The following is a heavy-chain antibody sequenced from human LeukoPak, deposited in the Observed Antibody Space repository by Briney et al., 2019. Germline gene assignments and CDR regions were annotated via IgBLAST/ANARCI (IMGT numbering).Heavy chain of an antibody. CDR3: ARNFDS. V-gene: IGHV3-48*01. J-gene: IGHJ4*02. Sequence: GGSLRLSCAASGFTFTSYTMNWVRQAPGKGLEWVSYITSSSSTIYYADSVKGRFTMSRDNAENSLYLQMDSLRAEDTAVYYCARNFDSWGQGTLVTVSS. CDR2: ITSSSSTI. D-gene: IGHD2/OR15-2a*01. CDR1: GFTFTSYT.